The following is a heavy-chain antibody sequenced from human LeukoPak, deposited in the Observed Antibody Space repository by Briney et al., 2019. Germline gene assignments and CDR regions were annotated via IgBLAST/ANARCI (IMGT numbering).Heavy chain of an antibody. J-gene: IGHJ6*02. CDR3: ASVFYGSGSYFVSSHTQKDNYYYGMDV. CDR2: INPNSGGT. CDR1: GYTFTGYY. D-gene: IGHD3-10*01. Sequence: ASVKVSCKASGYTFTGYYMHWVRQAPGQGLEWMGWINPNSGGTNYAQKFQGRVTMTRDTSISTAYMELSRLRSDDTAVYYCASVFYGSGSYFVSSHTQKDNYYYGMDVWGQGTTVTVSS. V-gene: IGHV1-2*02.